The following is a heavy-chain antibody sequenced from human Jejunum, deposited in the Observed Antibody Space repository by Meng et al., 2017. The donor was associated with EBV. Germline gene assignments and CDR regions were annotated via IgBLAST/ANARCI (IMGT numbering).Heavy chain of an antibody. Sequence: QLRLQESGPGLVKPWVALSLTCTVTGDSVRSYYWSWIRQSPEKGLEWIGYTHYSETSIYSPSLMSRATISVDTSNSQFSLKLNSVTAADTAIYYCTRGSTGAFNAWGQGILVTVSS. CDR3: TRGSTGAFNA. CDR1: GDSVRSYY. V-gene: IGHV4-59*02. J-gene: IGHJ5*02. CDR2: THYSETS. D-gene: IGHD1-26*01.